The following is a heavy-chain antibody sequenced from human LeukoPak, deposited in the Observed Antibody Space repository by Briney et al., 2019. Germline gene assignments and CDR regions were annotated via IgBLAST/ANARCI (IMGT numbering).Heavy chain of an antibody. J-gene: IGHJ5*01. D-gene: IGHD2-15*01. V-gene: IGHV3-7*01. CDR2: IKQDGSEI. CDR3: ARDIDWLDC. Sequence: GGSLRLSCIASGFNMSDYWMSWVRQAPGKGLERVANIKQDGSEIYSGDSLKGRFTISRDNAKNSLYLQMNSLRGEDTAVYYCARDIDWLDCWGQGTLVTVSS. CDR1: GFNMSDYW.